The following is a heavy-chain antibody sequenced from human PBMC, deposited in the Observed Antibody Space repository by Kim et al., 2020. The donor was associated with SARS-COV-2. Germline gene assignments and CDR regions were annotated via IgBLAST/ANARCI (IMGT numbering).Heavy chain of an antibody. V-gene: IGHV3-66*01. CDR2: ST. D-gene: IGHD2-2*01. Sequence: STYYADTVTGRFTIYSANSKNTLYVQRDSLSAEDTAVYYCARVTSWYFDLWGRGTLVTVSS. J-gene: IGHJ2*01. CDR3: ARVTSWYFDL.